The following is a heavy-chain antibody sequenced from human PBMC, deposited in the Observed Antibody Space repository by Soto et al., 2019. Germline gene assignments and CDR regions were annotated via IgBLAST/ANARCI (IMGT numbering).Heavy chain of an antibody. D-gene: IGHD3-22*01. CDR2: IYPGDSDT. V-gene: IGHV5-51*01. CDR3: ARVRWNYDSSGYYLGDYYYGMDV. J-gene: IGHJ6*02. Sequence: GESLKISCKGSGYSFTSYWIGWVRQMPGKGLEWMGIIYPGDSDTRYSPSFQGQVTISADNSISTAYLQWSSLKASDTAMYYCARVRWNYDSSGYYLGDYYYGMDVWGQGTTVTVSS. CDR1: GYSFTSYW.